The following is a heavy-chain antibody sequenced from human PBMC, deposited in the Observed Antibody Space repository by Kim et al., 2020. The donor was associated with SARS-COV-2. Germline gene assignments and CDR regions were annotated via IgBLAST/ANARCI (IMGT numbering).Heavy chain of an antibody. V-gene: IGHV4-39*01. D-gene: IGHD3-22*01. CDR1: GGSISNRTYY. CDR3: TRRFLLGYYYDSSGYFDY. CDR2: MYYTGST. J-gene: IGHJ4*02. Sequence: SETLSLTCTVSGGSISNRTYYWAWIRQPPGRGLEWIGSMYYTGSTYHNPSLKSRVIIFGDTSKNQFFLKLTSMTAADTAVYYCTRRFLLGYYYDSSGYFDYWGQGTLVTVSS.